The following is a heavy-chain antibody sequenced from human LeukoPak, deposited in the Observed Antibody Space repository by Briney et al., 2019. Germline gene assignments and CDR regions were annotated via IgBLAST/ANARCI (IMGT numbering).Heavy chain of an antibody. CDR2: IIPIFGTA. V-gene: IGHV1-69*13. D-gene: IGHD2-2*01. J-gene: IGHJ6*02. Sequence: GASVKVSCKASGGTFSSYAISWVRQAPGQGLEWMGGIIPIFGTANYAQKFQGRVTITADESTSTAYMELSSLRSEDTAVYYCARDLNIVVVPAAMWRYYYYGMDVWGQGTTVTVSS. CDR1: GGTFSSYA. CDR3: ARDLNIVVVPAAMWRYYYYGMDV.